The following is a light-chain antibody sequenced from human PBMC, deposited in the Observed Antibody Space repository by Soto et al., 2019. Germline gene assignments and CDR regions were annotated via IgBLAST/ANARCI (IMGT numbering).Light chain of an antibody. J-gene: IGKJ1*01. CDR1: QSTSTW. CDR3: QQYITSPYA. Sequence: DIQMTQSPSTLSASVGDRVTITCRASQSTSTWLAWYQQRPGKTPKLLISEASKLESGVPSRFSGSGSGTEFTLTISSLQPDDFATYYRQQYITSPYAFGQGTKVEIK. V-gene: IGKV1-5*03. CDR2: EAS.